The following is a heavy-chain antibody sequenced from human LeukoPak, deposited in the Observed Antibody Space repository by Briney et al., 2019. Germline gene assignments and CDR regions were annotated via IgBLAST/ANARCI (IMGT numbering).Heavy chain of an antibody. V-gene: IGHV4-38-2*02. CDR3: ATMMYGSGNYYNSDY. CDR1: NYSISRTYH. D-gene: IGHD3-10*01. Sequence: NPSETLSLTCSVSNYSISRTYHWGWIRQPPGKGLEWIGTIYHSGTTYYSPSLKSRVTISIHTSKNQFSLRLTSVTAADTAVYYCATMMYGSGNYYNSDYWGQGTLVTVSS. J-gene: IGHJ4*02. CDR2: IYHSGTT.